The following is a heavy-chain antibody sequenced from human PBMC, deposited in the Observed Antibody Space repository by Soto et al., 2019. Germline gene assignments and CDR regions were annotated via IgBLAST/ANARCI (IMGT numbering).Heavy chain of an antibody. CDR1: GGSISSYY. Sequence: SETLSLTCTVSGGSISSYYWSWIRQPPGKGLEWIGYIYYSGSTNYNPSLKSRVTISVDTSKNQFSLKLSSVTAADTAVYYCARGTYYDFWSGYPKYYYYYYGMDVWGQGTTVTVSS. CDR2: IYYSGST. V-gene: IGHV4-59*01. D-gene: IGHD3-3*01. J-gene: IGHJ6*02. CDR3: ARGTYYDFWSGYPKYYYYYYGMDV.